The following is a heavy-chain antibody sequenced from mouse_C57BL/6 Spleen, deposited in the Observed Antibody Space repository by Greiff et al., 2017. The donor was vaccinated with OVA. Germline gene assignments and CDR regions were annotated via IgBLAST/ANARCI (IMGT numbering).Heavy chain of an antibody. Sequence: EVQRVESGGGLVQPGGSMKLSCAASGFTFSDAWMDWVRQSPEKGLEWVAEIRNKANNHATYYAESVKGRFTISRDDSKSSVYLQMNSLRAEDTGIYYCTRNDYYYAMDYWGQGTSVTVSS. D-gene: IGHD2-4*01. CDR2: IRNKANNHAT. CDR1: GFTFSDAW. J-gene: IGHJ4*01. CDR3: TRNDYYYAMDY. V-gene: IGHV6-6*01.